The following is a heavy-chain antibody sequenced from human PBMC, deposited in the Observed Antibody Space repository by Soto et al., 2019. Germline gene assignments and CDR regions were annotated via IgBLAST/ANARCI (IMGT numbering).Heavy chain of an antibody. CDR3: ARGDVVVLTATSNFDY. Sequence: GGCMGLSCAACGFSFSSYTMKWVRQAPGKGLEWVASISSSYYIKYADSVKGRFTISRDNAKNSLYLQMNSLRAEDTAVYYCARGDVVVLTATSNFDYWGQGTLVTVSS. V-gene: IGHV3-21*01. CDR1: GFSFSSYT. J-gene: IGHJ4*02. CDR2: ISSSYYI. D-gene: IGHD2-21*02.